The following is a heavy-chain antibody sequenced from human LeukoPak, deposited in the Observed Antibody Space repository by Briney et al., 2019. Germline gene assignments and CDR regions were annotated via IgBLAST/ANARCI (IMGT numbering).Heavy chain of an antibody. CDR2: FDPEDGET. Sequence: APVKVSCKVSGYTLTELSMHWVRQAPGKGLEWMGGFDPEDGETIYAQKFQGRVTMTEDTSTDTAYMELSSLRSEDTAVYYCATDLKYYGSSGFTDYWGQGTLVTVSS. V-gene: IGHV1-24*01. J-gene: IGHJ4*02. D-gene: IGHD3-22*01. CDR3: ATDLKYYGSSGFTDY. CDR1: GYTLTELS.